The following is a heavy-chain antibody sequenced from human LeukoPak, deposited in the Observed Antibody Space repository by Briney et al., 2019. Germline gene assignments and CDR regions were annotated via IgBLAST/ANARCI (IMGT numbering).Heavy chain of an antibody. V-gene: IGHV3-74*01. CDR3: ARGYFHGSIDY. CDR1: GFTFSTYW. J-gene: IGHJ4*02. CDR2: IESDGAST. D-gene: IGHD5-18*01. Sequence: PGGSLRLSCAASGFTFSTYWLHWVRQAPGKGLVWVSRIESDGASTTYADSVQGRFTISRDNAKNTLYLQMNSLRAEDTAVYYCARGYFHGSIDYWGQGTLVIVSS.